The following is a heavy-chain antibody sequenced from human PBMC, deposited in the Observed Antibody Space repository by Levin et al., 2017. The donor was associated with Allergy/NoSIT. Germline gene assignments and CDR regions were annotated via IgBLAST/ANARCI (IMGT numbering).Heavy chain of an antibody. Sequence: GASVKVSCKASGYTFTSYAMHWVRQAPGQRLEWMGWINAGNGNTKYSQKFQGRVTITRDTSASTAYMELSSLRSEDTAVYYCARDQVRNIAAAGYYYYYGMDVWGQGTTVTVSS. D-gene: IGHD6-13*01. CDR2: INAGNGNT. V-gene: IGHV1-3*01. CDR3: ARDQVRNIAAAGYYYYYGMDV. J-gene: IGHJ6*02. CDR1: GYTFTSYA.